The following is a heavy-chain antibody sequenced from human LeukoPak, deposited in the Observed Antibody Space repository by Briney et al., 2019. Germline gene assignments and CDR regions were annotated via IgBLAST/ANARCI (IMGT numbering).Heavy chain of an antibody. J-gene: IGHJ6*02. CDR2: ISNTGGST. V-gene: IGHV3-23*01. CDR1: GVTHSDYA. CDR3: AKAVGADKYGMDV. Sequence: SGGSLRLSCAASGVTHSDYAMAWVRRAPGKGLEWVSSISNTGGSTFYADSVKGRFTISRDKPKNKMYLQMNSLRHNDTATYYCAKAVGADKYGMDVWGQGTTVIVSS.